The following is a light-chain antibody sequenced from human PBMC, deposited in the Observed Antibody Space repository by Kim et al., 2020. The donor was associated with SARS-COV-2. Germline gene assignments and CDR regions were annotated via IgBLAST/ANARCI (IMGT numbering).Light chain of an antibody. CDR1: QTIDTW. Sequence: LSASVGDRATITCRASQTIDTWLACYQLKPGKTPKLLIYKSSTLESGVPSRFSGSGSGTEFTLTITSLQPDDFATYYCQQYMSYYTFGQGTKLEI. CDR3: QQYMSYYT. CDR2: KSS. J-gene: IGKJ2*01. V-gene: IGKV1-5*03.